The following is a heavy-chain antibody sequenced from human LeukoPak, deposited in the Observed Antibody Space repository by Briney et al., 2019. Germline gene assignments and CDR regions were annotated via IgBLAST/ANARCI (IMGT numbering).Heavy chain of an antibody. D-gene: IGHD1-26*01. CDR3: ARSPTRSLRVGEFDF. V-gene: IGHV3-30*09. CDR1: GFPFSYYS. CDR2: ISYDEDNK. J-gene: IGHJ4*02. Sequence: TGGSLRLSCAASGFPFSYYSMHWVRQAPGKGLEWVAVISYDEDNKYYADSVKGRFAISRDNSKDTLYLQMNSLRAGDTAVYYCARSPTRSLRVGEFDFWGQGTLVTVSS.